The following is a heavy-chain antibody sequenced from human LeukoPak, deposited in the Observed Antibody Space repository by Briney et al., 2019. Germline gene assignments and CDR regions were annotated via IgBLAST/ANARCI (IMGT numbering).Heavy chain of an antibody. Sequence: ASVKVSCKASGYTFTSYDINWVRQATGQGLEWMGWMNPNSGNTGYAQKFQGRVTMTRNTSISTAYMELSSLRSEDTAVYYCARGHKWEPLSLYYYYMDVWGKGTTVTISS. CDR3: ARGHKWEPLSLYYYYMDV. CDR2: MNPNSGNT. CDR1: GYTFTSYD. V-gene: IGHV1-8*01. D-gene: IGHD1-26*01. J-gene: IGHJ6*03.